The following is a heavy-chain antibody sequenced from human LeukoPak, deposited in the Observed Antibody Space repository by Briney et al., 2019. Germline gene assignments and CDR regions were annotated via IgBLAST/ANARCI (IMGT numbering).Heavy chain of an antibody. V-gene: IGHV3-23*01. Sequence: PGGSLRLSCAASGFTFSNYDMSGVRQAPGKGLEWVSSISGSGGSTYVADSVKGRFTFSRDNSKNTLYLQMNSLRAEDTAVYYCAKDSDYYGSGSSVDYWGQGTLVTVSS. D-gene: IGHD3-10*01. CDR2: ISGSGGST. J-gene: IGHJ4*02. CDR3: AKDSDYYGSGSSVDY. CDR1: GFTFSNYD.